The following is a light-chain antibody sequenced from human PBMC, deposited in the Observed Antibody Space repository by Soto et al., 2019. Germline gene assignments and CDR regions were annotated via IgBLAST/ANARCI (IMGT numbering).Light chain of an antibody. CDR3: QRYNNWPPIT. V-gene: IGKV3-15*01. J-gene: IGKJ5*01. Sequence: IGLTKSPATLSVASGERATVSCRASQSVRSNLAWYQQKPGQAPRLLIYGASTRATGIPARFSGSGSGTEFTLTISSLQSEDFAVYYCQRYNNWPPITFGQGTRLEIK. CDR1: QSVRSN. CDR2: GAS.